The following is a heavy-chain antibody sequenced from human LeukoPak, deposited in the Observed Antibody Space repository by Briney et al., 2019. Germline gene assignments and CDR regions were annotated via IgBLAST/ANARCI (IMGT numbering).Heavy chain of an antibody. CDR3: ARARDGYNFWYFDY. J-gene: IGHJ4*02. CDR1: GFTVSSNY. D-gene: IGHD5-24*01. CDR2: IYSGGST. Sequence: GGSLRLSCAASGFTVSSNYMSWVRQAPGKGLEWVSVIYSGGSTYYADSVKGRFTISRGNSKNTLYLQMNSLRAEDTAVYYCARARDGYNFWYFDYWGQGTLVTVSS. V-gene: IGHV3-53*01.